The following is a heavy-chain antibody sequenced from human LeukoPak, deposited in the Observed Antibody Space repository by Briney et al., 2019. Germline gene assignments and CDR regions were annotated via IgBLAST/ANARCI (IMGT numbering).Heavy chain of an antibody. Sequence: GASVKVSCKAPGGTFSSYAISWVRRAPGQGLEWMGGIIPIFGTANYAQKFQGRVTMTTDTSTSTAYMELRSLRSEDTAVYYCAGSIAAAGSSGFDYWGQGTLVTVSS. CDR3: AGSIAAAGSSGFDY. V-gene: IGHV1-69*05. CDR1: GGTFSSYA. CDR2: IIPIFGTA. D-gene: IGHD6-13*01. J-gene: IGHJ4*02.